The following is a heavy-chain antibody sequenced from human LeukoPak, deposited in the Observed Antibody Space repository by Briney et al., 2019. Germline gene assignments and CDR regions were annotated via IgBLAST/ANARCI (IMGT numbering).Heavy chain of an antibody. Sequence: GGSLRLSCAASGFTFSSYSMNWVRQAPGKGLEWVSSISSSSSYIYYADSVKGRFTISRDNSKNTLYLQMNSLRAEDTAVYYCARDSSHYEVRWGYYYYYMDVWGKGTTVTISS. J-gene: IGHJ6*03. CDR1: GFTFSSYS. CDR3: ARDSSHYEVRWGYYYYYMDV. CDR2: ISSSSSYI. D-gene: IGHD3-22*01. V-gene: IGHV3-21*04.